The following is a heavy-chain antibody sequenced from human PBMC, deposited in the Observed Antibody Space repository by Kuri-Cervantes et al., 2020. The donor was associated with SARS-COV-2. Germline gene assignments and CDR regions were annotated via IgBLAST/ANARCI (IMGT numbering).Heavy chain of an antibody. CDR2: IYYSGST. CDR1: GGSISRSGYY. Sequence: GSLRLSCTVSGGSISRSGYYWGWIRQPPGKGLEWIGSIYYSGSTYYNPSLKSRVTISVDTSKNQFSLKLSSVTAADTAVYYCARRAPLAVAGYYYYGMDVWGQGTTVTVSS. V-gene: IGHV4-39*07. J-gene: IGHJ6*02. CDR3: ARRAPLAVAGYYYYGMDV. D-gene: IGHD6-19*01.